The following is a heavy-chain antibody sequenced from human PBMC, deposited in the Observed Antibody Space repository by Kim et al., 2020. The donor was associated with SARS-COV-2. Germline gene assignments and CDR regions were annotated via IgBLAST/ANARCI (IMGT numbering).Heavy chain of an antibody. J-gene: IGHJ4*02. CDR2: A. V-gene: IGHV1-69*04. CDR3: ARGYSGYDGTY. Sequence: ANYAQKCQGRVTMTADKSTSTAYMEMSSLRSDDTAVYYCARGYSGYDGTYWGQGTLVTVSS. D-gene: IGHD5-12*01.